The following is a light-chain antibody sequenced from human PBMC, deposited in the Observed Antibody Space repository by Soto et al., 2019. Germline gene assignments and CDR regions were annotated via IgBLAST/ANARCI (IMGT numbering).Light chain of an antibody. Sequence: QSALTQPASVSGSPGQSITISCTGTSSAVGDYDYVSWYQQHPGKAPKLMIYEVRNRPSGTSNRFSGSKSGNTASLAISGLQAEDEANYYCSSYTNSNPWVFGGGTKLTVL. CDR2: EVR. V-gene: IGLV2-14*01. J-gene: IGLJ3*02. CDR1: SSAVGDYDY. CDR3: SSYTNSNPWV.